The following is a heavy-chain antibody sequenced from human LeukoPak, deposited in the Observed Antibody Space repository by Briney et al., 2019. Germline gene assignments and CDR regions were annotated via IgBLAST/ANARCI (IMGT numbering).Heavy chain of an antibody. CDR3: ARRPLSDYGDYYFDY. D-gene: IGHD4-17*01. V-gene: IGHV5-51*01. Sequence: GESLKISCKGSGYGFTSYWIGWMRQVPGKGLEWMGIIYPGDSETRYRPSFQGQVTISADKSTSTAYLQWSSLKASDTAMYYCARRPLSDYGDYYFDYWGQGTLVTVSS. CDR1: GYGFTSYW. CDR2: IYPGDSET. J-gene: IGHJ4*02.